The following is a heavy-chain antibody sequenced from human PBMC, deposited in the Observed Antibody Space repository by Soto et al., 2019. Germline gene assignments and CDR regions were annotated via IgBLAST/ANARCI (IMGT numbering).Heavy chain of an antibody. CDR1: GGTFSSYT. CDR2: VIPILGIA. V-gene: IGHV1-69*02. D-gene: IGHD3-22*01. CDR3: ARLYDSSGYYRDY. J-gene: IGHJ4*02. Sequence: VASVKVSCKASGGTFSSYTISWVRQAPGQGLEWMGRVIPILGIANYAQKKQGRVTNTADKSTSTAYMEQRSLRSEDTAVYYCARLYDSSGYYRDYWGQGTLVTVSS.